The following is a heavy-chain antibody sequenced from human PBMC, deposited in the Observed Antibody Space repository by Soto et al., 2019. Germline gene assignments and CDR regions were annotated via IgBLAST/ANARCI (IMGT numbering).Heavy chain of an antibody. CDR3: ARDFGTTTAGPPRRETYGWLDP. Sequence: QVQLVQSGAEVKRPGSSVKLSCKASGGTFTYYGISWVRQAPGQGLEWMGGIIPIIGPATYAQKFQGRLTITADQSASTAYMELSSLGSEDTALYYCARDFGTTTAGPPRRETYGWLDPWGQGTLVTVSS. CDR2: IIPIIGPA. D-gene: IGHD1-7*01. CDR1: GGTFTYYG. V-gene: IGHV1-69*01. J-gene: IGHJ5*02.